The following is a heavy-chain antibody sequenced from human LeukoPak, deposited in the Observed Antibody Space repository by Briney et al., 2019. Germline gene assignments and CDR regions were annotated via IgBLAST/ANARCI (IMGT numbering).Heavy chain of an antibody. CDR1: GGSFSGYY. CDR3: ARVQQHGSYRDPVDI. V-gene: IGHV4-34*01. J-gene: IGHJ3*02. CDR2: INHSGST. D-gene: IGHD2-21*01. Sequence: PSETLSLTCAVYGGSFSGYYWSWIRQPPGKGLEWIGEINHSGSTNYNPSLKSRVTISVDTSKNQFSLKLSSVTAADTAVYYCARVQQHGSYRDPVDIWGQGTMVTVYS.